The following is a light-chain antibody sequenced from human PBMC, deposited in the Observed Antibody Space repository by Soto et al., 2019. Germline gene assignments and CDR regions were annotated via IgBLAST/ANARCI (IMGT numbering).Light chain of an antibody. V-gene: IGKV3-20*01. CDR1: QSVSSSF. CDR2: GAS. Sequence: EIVLTQSPGTLSLSPGERATLSCRASQSVSSSFIAWYQHKPGQAPRLLIYGASSRATGIPDRFSGGGSGTDFTLTISRLEPEDFAVYFCQQYGSSPPHTFGQGTKVEIK. J-gene: IGKJ2*01. CDR3: QQYGSSPPHT.